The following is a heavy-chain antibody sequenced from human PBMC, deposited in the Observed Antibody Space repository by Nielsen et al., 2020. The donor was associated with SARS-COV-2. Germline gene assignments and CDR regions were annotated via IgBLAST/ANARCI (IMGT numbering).Heavy chain of an antibody. CDR1: GGSFSGYY. J-gene: IGHJ4*02. V-gene: IGHV4-34*01. CDR3: ARDTDSVAVDY. Sequence: GSLRLSCAVYGGSFSGYYWSWIRQPPGKGLEWIGEINHSGSTNYNPSLKSRVTISVDTSKNQFSLKLSSVTAADTAVYYCARDTDSVAVDYWGQGTLVTVSS. CDR2: INHSGST. D-gene: IGHD6-19*01.